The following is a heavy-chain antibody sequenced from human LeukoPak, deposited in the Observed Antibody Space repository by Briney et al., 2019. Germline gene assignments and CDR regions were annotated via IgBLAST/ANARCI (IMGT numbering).Heavy chain of an antibody. V-gene: IGHV1-2*02. CDR1: GYTFTGYY. D-gene: IGHD3-22*01. Sequence: ASVKVSCKASGYTFTGYYMHWVRQAPGQGLEWMGWINPNSGGTNYAQKLQGRVTMTTDTSTSTAYMELRSLRSDDTAVYYCARDDYDSSGYYYFDYWGQGTLVTVSS. J-gene: IGHJ4*02. CDR2: INPNSGGT. CDR3: ARDDYDSSGYYYFDY.